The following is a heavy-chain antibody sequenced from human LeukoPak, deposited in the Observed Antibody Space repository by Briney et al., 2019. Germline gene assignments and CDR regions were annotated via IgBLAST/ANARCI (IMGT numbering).Heavy chain of an antibody. D-gene: IGHD1-26*01. CDR3: ARVVGAQFDY. Sequence: SETLSLTCTVSGGSISSYYWSWIRQPPAKGLEWIGYIYYSGSTNYNPSLKSRVTISVDTSKNQFSLKLSSVTAADTAVYYCARVVGAQFDYWGQGTLVTVSS. CDR2: IYYSGST. J-gene: IGHJ4*02. V-gene: IGHV4-59*01. CDR1: GGSISSYY.